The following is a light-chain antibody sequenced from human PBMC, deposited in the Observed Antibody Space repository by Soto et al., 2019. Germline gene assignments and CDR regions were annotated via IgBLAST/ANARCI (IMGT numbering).Light chain of an antibody. Sequence: EIVLTQSPGTLSLSPGERATLSCRASQSVSSSYLAWYQQKPGQAPRLLIYGASSRATGIPDRFSGSGSGRDCTLTISRLEPEDFAVYSCQQYGSSRTFGQGTKVEIK. V-gene: IGKV3-20*01. J-gene: IGKJ1*01. CDR1: QSVSSSY. CDR3: QQYGSSRT. CDR2: GAS.